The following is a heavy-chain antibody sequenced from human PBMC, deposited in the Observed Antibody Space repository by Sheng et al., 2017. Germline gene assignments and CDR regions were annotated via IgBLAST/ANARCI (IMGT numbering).Heavy chain of an antibody. J-gene: IGHJ4*02. CDR1: GDTFRNHI. CDR3: ARDIGGQPDF. V-gene: IGHV1-69*08. Sequence: QVQLVQSGGEVKRPGSSVKVSCKTSGDTFRNHIMTWVRQAPGQGLEWVGRIIPVVNSPNYAQKFQDRVTITADKSTTTAYMELSSLTYDDTAVYYCARDIGGQPDFWGQGTLVTVSS. D-gene: IGHD1-26*01. CDR2: IIPVVNSP.